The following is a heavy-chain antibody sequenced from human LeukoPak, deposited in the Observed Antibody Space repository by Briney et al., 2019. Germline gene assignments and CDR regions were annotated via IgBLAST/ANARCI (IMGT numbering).Heavy chain of an antibody. V-gene: IGHV3-7*01. CDR2: IKYDGREK. D-gene: IGHD3-10*01. J-gene: IGHJ2*01. CDR3: ARDAFRARYFDL. Sequence: PGGSLRLSCTASGFPFSSYWMTWVRQAPGKGLEWVANIKYDGREKWYVDSVKGRFTISRDNAKNSFFLQMNSLRAEDTAVYYCARDAFRARYFDLWGHGTLVTVSS. CDR1: GFPFSSYW.